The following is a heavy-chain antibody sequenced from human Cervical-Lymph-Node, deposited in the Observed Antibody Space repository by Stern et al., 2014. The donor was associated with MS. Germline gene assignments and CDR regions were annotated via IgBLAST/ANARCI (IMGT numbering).Heavy chain of an antibody. Sequence: QVQLVESGAEVKKPGASVKVSCKASGYTFTSYAMHWVRQAPGQRLEWMGWINAGNGNTKYSQKFQGRVTITRDTSASTAYMELSSLRSEDTAVYYCARLEWLFYYFDYWGQGTLVTVSS. CDR2: INAGNGNT. V-gene: IGHV1-3*01. CDR1: GYTFTSYA. D-gene: IGHD3-3*01. CDR3: ARLEWLFYYFDY. J-gene: IGHJ4*02.